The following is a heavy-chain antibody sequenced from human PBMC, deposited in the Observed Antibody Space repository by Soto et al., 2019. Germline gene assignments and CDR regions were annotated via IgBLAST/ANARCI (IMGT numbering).Heavy chain of an antibody. CDR2: ISYSGST. CDR3: ARGVLH. J-gene: IGHJ4*01. CDR1: GGSISSGGYY. Sequence: QVQLQESGPGLVQPSQTLSLTCTVSGGSISSGGYYWSWMRQHPGTGLEWIGQISYSGSTYYNTALNSRVTISVDTSRNQFSLIVNSVTAADTAVDYCARGVLHWGQGTLVTVSS. V-gene: IGHV4-31*03.